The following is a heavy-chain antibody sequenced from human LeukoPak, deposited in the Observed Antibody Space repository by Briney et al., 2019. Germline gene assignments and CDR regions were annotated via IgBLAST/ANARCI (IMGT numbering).Heavy chain of an antibody. CDR2: IYYSGST. CDR3: ARMYYYDSSGPFFDY. Sequence: SETLSLTCTVSGGSISSSSYYWGWIRQPPGKGLEWIGSIYYSGSTYYNPSLKSRVTISVDTSKNQFSLKLSSVTAADTAVYYCARMYYYDSSGPFFDYWGQGTLVTVSS. D-gene: IGHD3-22*01. J-gene: IGHJ4*02. CDR1: GGSISSSSYY. V-gene: IGHV4-39*07.